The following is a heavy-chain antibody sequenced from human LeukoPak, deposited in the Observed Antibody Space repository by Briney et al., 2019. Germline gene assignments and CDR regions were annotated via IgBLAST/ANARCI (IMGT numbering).Heavy chain of an antibody. D-gene: IGHD5-18*01. J-gene: IGHJ3*02. CDR1: GYTFTDYY. V-gene: IGHV1-2*02. CDR2: INPNSRGT. CDR3: ARRAREYSHDAFDI. Sequence: GASVKVSCKASGYTFTDYYMHWVRQAPGQGLEWMGWINPNSRGTDSAQKFQGRFSMTRDTSISTAYMALSRLRSDDTAVYYCARRAREYSHDAFDIWGQGTMVTVSS.